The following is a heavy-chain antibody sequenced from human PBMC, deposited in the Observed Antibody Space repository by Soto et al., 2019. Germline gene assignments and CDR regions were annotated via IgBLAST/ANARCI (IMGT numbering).Heavy chain of an antibody. D-gene: IGHD3-10*01. J-gene: IGHJ5*02. CDR1: GYTFTGHY. Sequence: ASVKVSCKASGYTFTGHYIHWVRQAPEQGPEWMGWISAYNGNTNYAQKLQGRVTMTTDTSTSTAYMELRGLRSDDTAVYYCARDRYYYGSGSYYISWFDPWGQGTLVTVSS. CDR2: ISAYNGNT. CDR3: ARDRYYYGSGSYYISWFDP. V-gene: IGHV1-18*04.